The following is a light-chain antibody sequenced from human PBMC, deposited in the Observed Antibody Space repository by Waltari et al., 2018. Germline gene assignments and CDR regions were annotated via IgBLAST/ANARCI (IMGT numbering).Light chain of an antibody. V-gene: IGKV4-1*01. J-gene: IGKJ4*01. Sequence: DIVMTQSPDSLAVSLGERATINCKSSQSVLYSSNNKNYLAWYQQKPGQPPKLLIYRAFTRESGVPDRFSGSGSGTDFTLTIISLQAEDVAVYYCQQYYSTPLTFGGGTKVEIK. CDR3: QQYYSTPLT. CDR1: QSVLYSSNNKNY. CDR2: RAF.